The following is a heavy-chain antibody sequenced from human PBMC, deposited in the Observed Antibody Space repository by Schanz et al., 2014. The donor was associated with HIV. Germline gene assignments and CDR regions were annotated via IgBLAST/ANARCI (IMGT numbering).Heavy chain of an antibody. CDR3: ARGATTYSSGYYYPDY. CDR1: GFTFSNYG. D-gene: IGHD3-22*01. V-gene: IGHV3-33*01. Sequence: QVQLVESGGGVVQPGRSLRLSCAASGFTFSNYGMHWVRQAPGRGLEWVAVIWYDGSNKYQADSVKGRFTTSRDNSRSMLYLHMNSLRVEDTAVYYCARGATTYSSGYYYPDYWGQGTLVTVSS. J-gene: IGHJ4*02. CDR2: IWYDGSNK.